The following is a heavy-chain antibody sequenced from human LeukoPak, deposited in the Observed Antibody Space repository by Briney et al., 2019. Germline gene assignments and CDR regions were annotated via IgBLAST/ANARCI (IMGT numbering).Heavy chain of an antibody. CDR1: GGSISSSSYY. CDR2: IYYSGST. V-gene: IGHV4-39*01. Sequence: SETLSLTCTVSGGSISSSSYYWGWIRQPPGKGLEWTGSIYYSGSTYYNPSLKSRVTISVDTSKNQFSLKLSSVTAADTAVYYCARMKWDDSSGYLLGFYYYYYMDVWGKGTTVTISS. D-gene: IGHD3-22*01. CDR3: ARMKWDDSSGYLLGFYYYYYMDV. J-gene: IGHJ6*03.